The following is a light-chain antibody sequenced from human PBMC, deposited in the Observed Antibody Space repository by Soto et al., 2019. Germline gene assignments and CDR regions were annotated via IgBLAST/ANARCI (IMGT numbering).Light chain of an antibody. CDR1: GSNIGSNS. J-gene: IGLJ2*01. CDR3: GTWESYLSVGV. CDR2: DNN. V-gene: IGLV1-51*01. Sequence: QSVLTQPPSVSAAPGQTVTISCSGSGSNIGSNSVSWYQQVPGTAPKLLLYDNNKRPSGIPDRFSGSKSGTSATLGITGLQTADEADYYCGTWESYLSVGVFGGGTKLSVL.